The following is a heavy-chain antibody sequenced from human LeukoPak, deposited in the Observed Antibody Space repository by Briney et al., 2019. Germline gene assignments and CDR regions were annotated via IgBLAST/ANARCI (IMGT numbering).Heavy chain of an antibody. J-gene: IGHJ4*02. V-gene: IGHV3-15*01. CDR3: TTDLEWEPRPWNY. Sequence: GGSLRLSCAASGFTFSSYAMSWVRQAPGKGLEWVGRIKSKTDGGTTDYAAPVKGRFTTSRDDSKNTLYLQMNSLKTEDTAVYYCTTDLEWEPRPWNYWGQGTLVTVSS. D-gene: IGHD1-26*01. CDR1: GFTFSSYA. CDR2: IKSKTDGGTT.